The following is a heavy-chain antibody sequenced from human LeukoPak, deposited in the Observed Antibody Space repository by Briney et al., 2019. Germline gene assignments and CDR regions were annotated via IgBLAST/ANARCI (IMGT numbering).Heavy chain of an antibody. CDR2: ISHDGSNT. CDR1: GFTVRSNY. V-gene: IGHV3-30*18. CDR3: AKEMKPWMHFDY. J-gene: IGHJ4*02. D-gene: IGHD5-12*01. Sequence: PGGSLRLSCAASGFTVRSNYMSWVRQAPGKGLEWVAVISHDGSNTDYTDSVKGRFTISRDNSKNTLYLQMNSLRAEDTAVYYCAKEMKPWMHFDYWGQGTLVTVSS.